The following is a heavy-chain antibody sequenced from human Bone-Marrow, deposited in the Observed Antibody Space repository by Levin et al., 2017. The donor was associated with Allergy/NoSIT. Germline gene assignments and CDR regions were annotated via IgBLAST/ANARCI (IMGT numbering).Heavy chain of an antibody. CDR2: LNPNNGAT. CDR1: QYTFTDYY. J-gene: IGHJ4*02. Sequence: ASVKVSCKASQYTFTDYYVHWVRQAPGQGLEWMGSLNPNNGATIYAQKFQGRVTMTSDTSISTAYMELTRLTFDDTAVFFCARGGRTATHPLGYWGQGTLVTVSS. V-gene: IGHV1-2*02. CDR3: ARGGRTATHPLGY. D-gene: IGHD2-15*01.